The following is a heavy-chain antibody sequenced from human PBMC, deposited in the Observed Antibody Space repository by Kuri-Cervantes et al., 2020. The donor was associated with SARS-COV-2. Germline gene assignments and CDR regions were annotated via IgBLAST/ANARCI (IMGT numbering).Heavy chain of an antibody. CDR2: IKADGGEM. V-gene: IGHV3-7*04. J-gene: IGHJ3*02. CDR3: AWGRGWTFDI. Sequence: ETLSLTCAASGFTFDDYGMSWVRQAPGKGLEWVAAIKADGGEMVYVDSAKGRFTISRDNAKNSVFLQMNSVRIEDTSLYFCAWGRGWTFDIWGRGTMVTVSS. D-gene: IGHD3-3*01. CDR1: GFTFDDYG.